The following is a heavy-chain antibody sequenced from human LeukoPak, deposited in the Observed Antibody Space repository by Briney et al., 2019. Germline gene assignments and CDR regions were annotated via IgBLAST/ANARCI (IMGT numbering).Heavy chain of an antibody. D-gene: IGHD3-10*01. Sequence: SETLSLTCAVYGGSFSGYYWSWIRQPPGKGLEWIGEINHSGGTNYNPSLKSRVTISVDTSKNQFSLKLSSVTAADTAVFHCARSYSGASYFDYWGQGTLVTVSS. CDR3: ARSYSGASYFDY. J-gene: IGHJ4*02. CDR1: GGSFSGYY. CDR2: INHSGGT. V-gene: IGHV4-34*01.